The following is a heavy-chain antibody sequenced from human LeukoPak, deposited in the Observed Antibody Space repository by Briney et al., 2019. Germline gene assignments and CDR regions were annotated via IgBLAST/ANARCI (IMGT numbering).Heavy chain of an antibody. CDR3: AIGGLTTIDY. CDR1: GFTFSDHY. CDR2: SGNKPNSYTT. J-gene: IGHJ4*02. V-gene: IGHV3-72*01. Sequence: GGSLRLSCAASGFTFSDHYMDWVRQAPGKGLEWVGRSGNKPNSYTTEYAASVRGRFTISRDESKNSLDLQMNSLKTEDTAVYYCAIGGLTTIDYWGQGTLVAVSS. D-gene: IGHD2-21*02.